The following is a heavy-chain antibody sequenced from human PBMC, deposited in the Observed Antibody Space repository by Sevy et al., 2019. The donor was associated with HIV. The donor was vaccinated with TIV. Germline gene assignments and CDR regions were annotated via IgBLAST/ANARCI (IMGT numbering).Heavy chain of an antibody. J-gene: IGHJ6*03. Sequence: GGSLRLSCAASGFTFSSYAMSWVRQAPGKGLEWVSAISGSGGSTYYADSVKGRFTISRDNSKNTLYLQMNSLRAEDTALYYCAKSPVVDIVVVPAAHKNYYYYYMDVWGKGTTVTVSS. D-gene: IGHD2-2*01. CDR2: ISGSGGST. CDR3: AKSPVVDIVVVPAAHKNYYYYYMDV. CDR1: GFTFSSYA. V-gene: IGHV3-23*01.